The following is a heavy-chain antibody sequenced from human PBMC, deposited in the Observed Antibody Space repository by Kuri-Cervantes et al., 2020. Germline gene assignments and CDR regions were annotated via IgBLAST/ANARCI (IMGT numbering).Heavy chain of an antibody. Sequence: GESLKISCAASGFTFSSYAMHWVRQAPGKGLEWVAVISYDGSNKYYADSVKGRFTISRDNSKNTLYLQMNSLRAEDTAVYYCARGRTWYYDILTGYLFDYWGQGTLVTVSS. J-gene: IGHJ4*02. CDR1: GFTFSSYA. CDR3: ARGRTWYYDILTGYLFDY. V-gene: IGHV3-30-3*01. CDR2: ISYDGSNK. D-gene: IGHD3-9*01.